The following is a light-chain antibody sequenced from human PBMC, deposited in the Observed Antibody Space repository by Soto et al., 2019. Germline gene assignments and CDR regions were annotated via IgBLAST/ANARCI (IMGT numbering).Light chain of an antibody. Sequence: QSALTQPDSVSGSPGQSITISCTGTSSDVGAYNYVSWYQQHPGKAPKLMIYNVSNRPSGVSNRFSASKSGNTASLTISGLQAEDEADYYCSSYTSSSTDVFGTGTKLTVL. J-gene: IGLJ1*01. CDR3: SSYTSSSTDV. CDR2: NVS. CDR1: SSDVGAYNY. V-gene: IGLV2-14*01.